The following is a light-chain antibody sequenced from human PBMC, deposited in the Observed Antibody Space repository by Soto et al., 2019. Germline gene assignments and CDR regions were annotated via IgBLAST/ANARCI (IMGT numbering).Light chain of an antibody. CDR2: SAS. V-gene: IGKV1-39*01. Sequence: DIQMTQSPSSLSASVGDRVTITCRASQSISNYLNWYQQRPGKAPKLLIYSASSLQSWVPSRFSGGGSGTDFTLTISSLQPEDFATYYCQQIYTTPPTFGGGTRVEIK. CDR3: QQIYTTPPT. CDR1: QSISNY. J-gene: IGKJ4*01.